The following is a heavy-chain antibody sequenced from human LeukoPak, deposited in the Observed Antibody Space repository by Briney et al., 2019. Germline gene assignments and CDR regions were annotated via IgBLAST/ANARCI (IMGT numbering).Heavy chain of an antibody. CDR3: ARGPMLRGVIIRRSKSGYFDY. CDR2: ISSSGSTI. J-gene: IGHJ4*02. D-gene: IGHD3-10*01. CDR1: GFTVSSFE. V-gene: IGHV3-48*03. Sequence: GGSLRLSCEASGFTVSSFEINWVRQAPGKGLEWVSYISSSGSTIYYTDSVKGRFTISRDNARNSLDLQMNSLRAEDTAVYYCARGPMLRGVIIRRSKSGYFDYWGQGTLVTVSS.